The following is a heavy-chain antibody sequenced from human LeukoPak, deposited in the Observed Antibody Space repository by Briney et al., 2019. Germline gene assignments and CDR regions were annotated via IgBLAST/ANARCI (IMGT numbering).Heavy chain of an antibody. J-gene: IGHJ4*02. CDR2: ISGSGSGGST. CDR1: GFPLSRSA. Sequence: GGSLRLSCAASGFPLSRSAMSWVRQAPGKGLEWVSNISGSGSGGSTYYADSVKCRFTISRDNSKNTLYLQMNSLRAEDTAVYYCAKSGYNRFDYWGQGTLVTVSS. D-gene: IGHD5-24*01. CDR3: AKSGYNRFDY. V-gene: IGHV3-23*01.